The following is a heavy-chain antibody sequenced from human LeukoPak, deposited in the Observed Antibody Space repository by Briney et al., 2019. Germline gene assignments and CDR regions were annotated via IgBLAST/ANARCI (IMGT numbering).Heavy chain of an antibody. V-gene: IGHV3-21*01. CDR2: ISFSGSYI. J-gene: IGHJ4*02. Sequence: PGGSLRLSCAASGFTFSIYSMNWVRQAPGKGLEWVSSISFSGSYIYYADSVKGRFTISRDNAKNSVYPQMNSLRDDDTAVYYCARGTGTGWRFDFWGQGTLVTVSS. D-gene: IGHD3/OR15-3a*01. CDR3: ARGTGTGWRFDF. CDR1: GFTFSIYS.